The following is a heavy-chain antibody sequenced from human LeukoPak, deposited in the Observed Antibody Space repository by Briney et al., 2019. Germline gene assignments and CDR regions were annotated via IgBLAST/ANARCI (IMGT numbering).Heavy chain of an antibody. D-gene: IGHD6-6*01. CDR3: AKGGSSSSSNFDY. Sequence: GGSLRLSCAASGFTLDDYAMHWVRQAPGKGLEWVSGISWNSGSIGYADSVKGRFTISRDNAKNSLYLQMNSLRAEDMALYYCAKGGSSSSSNFDYWGQGTLVTVSS. V-gene: IGHV3-9*03. J-gene: IGHJ4*02. CDR2: ISWNSGSI. CDR1: GFTLDDYA.